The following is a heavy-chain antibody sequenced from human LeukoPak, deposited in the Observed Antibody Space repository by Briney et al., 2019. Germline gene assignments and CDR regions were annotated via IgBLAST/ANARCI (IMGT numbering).Heavy chain of an antibody. CDR3: ERKGYDFWSGYYTGIGFWFDP. CDR2: IIPIFGTA. J-gene: IGHJ5*02. CDR1: GGTFSSYA. Sequence: SVKVSCKASGGTFSSYAISWVRQAPGQGLEWMGGIIPIFGTANYAQKFQGRVTITADEYTGTAYMELSSLRSEDTAVYYCERKGYDFWSGYYTGIGFWFDPWGQGTLVTVSS. V-gene: IGHV1-69*13. D-gene: IGHD3-3*01.